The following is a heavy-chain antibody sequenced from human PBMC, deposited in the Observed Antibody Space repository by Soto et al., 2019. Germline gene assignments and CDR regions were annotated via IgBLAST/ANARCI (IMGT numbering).Heavy chain of an antibody. Sequence: ASVRVSGNASGYTFTGYYMHWVRQAPGQGLEWMGWINPNSGGTNYAQKFQGWVTMTRDTSISTAYMELSRLRSDDTAVYYCASSSNGYDAFDIWGQGTMVTVSS. D-gene: IGHD6-19*01. CDR3: ASSSNGYDAFDI. V-gene: IGHV1-2*04. CDR2: INPNSGGT. CDR1: GYTFTGYY. J-gene: IGHJ3*02.